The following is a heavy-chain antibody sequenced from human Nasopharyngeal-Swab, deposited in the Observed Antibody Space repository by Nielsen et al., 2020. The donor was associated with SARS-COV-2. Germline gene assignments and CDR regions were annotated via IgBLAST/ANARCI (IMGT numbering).Heavy chain of an antibody. J-gene: IGHJ4*02. D-gene: IGHD6-19*01. CDR2: INHSGST. CDR3: ARDGWYPY. CDR1: GFTFSNYA. V-gene: IGHV4-34*01. Sequence: ESLKISCTASGFTFSNYAMSWVRQAPGKGLEWIGEINHSGSTNYNPSLKSRVTISVDTSKNQFSLKLSSVTAADTAVYYCARDGWYPYWGQGTLVTVSS.